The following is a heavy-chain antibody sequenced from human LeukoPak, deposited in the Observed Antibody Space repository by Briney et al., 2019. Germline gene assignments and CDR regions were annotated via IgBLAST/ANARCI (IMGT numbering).Heavy chain of an antibody. V-gene: IGHV4-61*02. CDR3: AREGYCSSTSCDAEYYYYYYMDV. Sequence: SSQTLSLTCTVSGGSISSGSYYWSWTRQPAGKGLEWIGRIYTSGSTNYNPSLKSRVTISVDTSKNQFSLKLSSVTAADTAVYYCAREGYCSSTSCDAEYYYYYYMDVWGKGTTVTVSS. CDR1: GGSISSGSYY. D-gene: IGHD2-2*01. CDR2: IYTSGST. J-gene: IGHJ6*03.